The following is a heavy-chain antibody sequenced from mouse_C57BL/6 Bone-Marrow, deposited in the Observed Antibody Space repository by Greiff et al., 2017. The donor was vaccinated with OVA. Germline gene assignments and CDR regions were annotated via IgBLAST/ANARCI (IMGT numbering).Heavy chain of an antibody. V-gene: IGHV1-81*01. CDR2: IYPRSGNT. D-gene: IGHD1-1*01. Sequence: VKLMESGAELARPGASVKLSCKASGYTFTSYGISWVKQRTGQGLEWIGEIYPRSGNTYYNEKFKGKATLTADKSSSTAYMELRSLTSEDSAVYFCARGYGSSYWFDYWGQGTTLTVSS. CDR3: ARGYGSSYWFDY. CDR1: GYTFTSYG. J-gene: IGHJ2*01.